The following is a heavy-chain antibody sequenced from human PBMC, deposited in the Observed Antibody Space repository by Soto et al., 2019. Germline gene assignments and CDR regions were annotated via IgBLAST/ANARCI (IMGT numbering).Heavy chain of an antibody. CDR3: AKEGYCSGGSCYSDRDYYYYYGMDV. J-gene: IGHJ6*02. Sequence: GGSLRLSCAASGFTFDDYTMHWVRQAPGKGLEWVSLISWDGGSTYYADSGKGRFTISRDNSKNSLYLQMNSLRTEDTALYYCAKEGYCSGGSCYSDRDYYYYYGMDVWGQGTTVTVSS. V-gene: IGHV3-43*01. CDR1: GFTFDDYT. D-gene: IGHD2-15*01. CDR2: ISWDGGST.